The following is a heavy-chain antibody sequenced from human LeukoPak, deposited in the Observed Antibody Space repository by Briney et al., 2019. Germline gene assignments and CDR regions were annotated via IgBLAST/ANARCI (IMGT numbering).Heavy chain of an antibody. Sequence: GASVKVSCTASGYTFISYYIHWVRQAPGQGVEWMGIINPSGGSTTYAQNFQARVTLTRDTSTNTLYMELRTLGSEDTAVYYCARVPDIGVAVAALRNSWRDPWGEGTLVTVSS. J-gene: IGHJ5*02. CDR1: GYTFISYY. D-gene: IGHD2-15*01. CDR3: ARVPDIGVAVAALRNSWRDP. V-gene: IGHV1-46*03. CDR2: INPSGGST.